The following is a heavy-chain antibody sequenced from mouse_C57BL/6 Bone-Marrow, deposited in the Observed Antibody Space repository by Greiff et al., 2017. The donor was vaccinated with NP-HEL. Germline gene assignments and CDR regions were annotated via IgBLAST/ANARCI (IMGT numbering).Heavy chain of an antibody. V-gene: IGHV3-6*01. CDR2: ISYDGSN. J-gene: IGHJ3*01. CDR1: GYSITSGYY. Sequence: EVQLQQSGPGLVKPSQSLSLTCSVTGYSITSGYYWNWIRQFPGNKLEWMGYISYDGSNNYNPSLKNRISITRDTSKNQFFLKLNSVTTEDTATYYCAREEGSRAWFAYWGQGTLVTVSA. D-gene: IGHD1-1*01. CDR3: AREEGSRAWFAY.